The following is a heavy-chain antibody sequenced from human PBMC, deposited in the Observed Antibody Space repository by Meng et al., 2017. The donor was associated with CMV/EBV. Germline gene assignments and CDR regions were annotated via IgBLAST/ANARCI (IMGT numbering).Heavy chain of an antibody. J-gene: IGHJ4*02. CDR1: GDSINSANNI. CDR2: IYYSKST. Sequence: RLRRHQPAPGLLNPSETLSLTCSASGDSINSANNIWGWIRQPPGKGLEWIASIYYSKSTYYNPSLKSRVTIAVDTSKNQFSLRLSSVTAADTAVYYCARHGMWLIRNAYWGQGTLVTVSS. CDR3: ARHGMWLIRNAY. D-gene: IGHD2-21*01. V-gene: IGHV4-39*06.